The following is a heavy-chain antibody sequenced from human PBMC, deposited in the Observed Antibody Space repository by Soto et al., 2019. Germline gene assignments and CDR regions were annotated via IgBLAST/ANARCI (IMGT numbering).Heavy chain of an antibody. J-gene: IGHJ6*02. CDR1: GYTFTSYA. Sequence: QVQLVQSGAEEKKPGASVKVSCKASGYTFTSYAMHWVRQAPGQRLEWMGWINAGNGNTKYSQKFQGRVTITRDTSEXRAYMELSSLRAEDTAVYYCAGALRRGAYYYGMDVWGQGTTVTVSS. CDR2: INAGNGNT. V-gene: IGHV1-3*05. D-gene: IGHD1-26*01. CDR3: AGALRRGAYYYGMDV.